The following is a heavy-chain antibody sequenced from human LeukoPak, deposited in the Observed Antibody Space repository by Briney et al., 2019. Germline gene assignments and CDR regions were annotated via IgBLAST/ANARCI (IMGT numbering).Heavy chain of an antibody. D-gene: IGHD3-3*01. Sequence: GGSLRLSCAASGFTFSAYYMSWIRQAPGKGLEWVSYISSSGSTIYYADSVKGRFTISRDNAKNSLYLQMNSLRAEDTAVYYCAREGYDFWSGYLQNYYYYYMDVWGKGTTVTVSS. J-gene: IGHJ6*03. CDR1: GFTFSAYY. CDR2: ISSSGSTI. CDR3: AREGYDFWSGYLQNYYYYYMDV. V-gene: IGHV3-11*01.